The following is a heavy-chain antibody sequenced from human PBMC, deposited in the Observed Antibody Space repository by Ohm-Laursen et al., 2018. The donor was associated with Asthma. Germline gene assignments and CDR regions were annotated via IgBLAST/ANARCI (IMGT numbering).Heavy chain of an antibody. CDR3: VRSMRGMD. CDR1: GGSFSPYY. Sequence: GTLSLTWTVSGGSFSPYYWSWIRQPPGKGLEWIGYIHHTGRTNYNPSLTSRVTISLDTPKNQFSLSLTSVTAADTAVYYCVRSMRGMDWGQGTLVTVSS. CDR2: IHHTGRT. J-gene: IGHJ4*02. D-gene: IGHD3-16*01. V-gene: IGHV4-59*01.